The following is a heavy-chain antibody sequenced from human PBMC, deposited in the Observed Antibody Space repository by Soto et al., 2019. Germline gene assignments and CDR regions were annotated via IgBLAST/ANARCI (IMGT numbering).Heavy chain of an antibody. V-gene: IGHV1-18*01. Sequence: ASVKVSCKASGYTFTSYGISWVRQAPGQGLEWMGWNSAYNGNTNYAQKLQGRVTMTTDTSTSTAYMELRSLRSDDTAVYYCARMSSGWSEYNWFDPWGQGTLVTVSS. CDR3: ARMSSGWSEYNWFDP. CDR1: GYTFTSYG. D-gene: IGHD6-19*01. J-gene: IGHJ5*02. CDR2: NSAYNGNT.